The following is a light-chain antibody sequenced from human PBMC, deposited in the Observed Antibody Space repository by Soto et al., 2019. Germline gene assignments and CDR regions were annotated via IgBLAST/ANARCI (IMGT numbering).Light chain of an antibody. CDR2: LNSDGSH. Sequence: QLVLTQSPSASASLGASVKLTCTLSSGHSSYAIAWHQQQPEKGPRYLMKLNSDGSHSKGDGIPDRFSGSSSGAERYLTISSLQSEDEADSYCQTWGTGIWVFGGGTKVTVL. CDR3: QTWGTGIWV. CDR1: SGHSSYA. J-gene: IGLJ3*02. V-gene: IGLV4-69*01.